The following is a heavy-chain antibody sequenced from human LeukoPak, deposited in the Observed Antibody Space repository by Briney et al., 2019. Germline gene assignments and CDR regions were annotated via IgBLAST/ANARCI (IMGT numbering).Heavy chain of an antibody. CDR1: GASISPYY. Sequence: PSGTLSLTCTVSGASISPYYWKWIRQPAGKGLEWIGRLYPSGSTDYNPSLKSRVTMSVDTSKNQFSLKVTSVTAADTAIYYCARDLSGSLYFDYWGQGILVSVSA. CDR3: ARDLSGSLYFDY. D-gene: IGHD3-10*01. J-gene: IGHJ4*02. CDR2: LYPSGST. V-gene: IGHV4-4*07.